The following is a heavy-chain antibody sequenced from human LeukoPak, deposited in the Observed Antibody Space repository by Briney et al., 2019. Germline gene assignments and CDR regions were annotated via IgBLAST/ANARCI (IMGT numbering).Heavy chain of an antibody. J-gene: IGHJ4*02. CDR3: ARRRITIFGVVIISQEYYFDH. V-gene: IGHV4-34*01. Sequence: SETLSLTCAVYGGSFSGYYWSWIRQPPGKWLEWIGEITHSGSTNYNPSLKSRVTISVDTSKNQFSLKLSSVTAADTAVYYCARRRITIFGVVIISQEYYFDHWGQGTLVTVSS. CDR1: GGSFSGYY. CDR2: ITHSGST. D-gene: IGHD3-3*01.